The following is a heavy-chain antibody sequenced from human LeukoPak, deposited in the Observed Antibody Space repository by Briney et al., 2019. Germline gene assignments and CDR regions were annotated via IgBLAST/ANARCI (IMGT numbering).Heavy chain of an antibody. Sequence: PSHTLSLTCTVSGGSISSGDYYWGWIRQPPGKGLEWIGYIYYSGSTYYNPSLKSRVTISVDTSKNQFSLKLSSVTAADTAVYYCARVGGGNFCFDYWGQGTLVTVSS. CDR1: GGSISSGDYY. CDR3: ARVGGGNFCFDY. V-gene: IGHV4-30-4*01. CDR2: IYYSGST. D-gene: IGHD4-23*01. J-gene: IGHJ4*02.